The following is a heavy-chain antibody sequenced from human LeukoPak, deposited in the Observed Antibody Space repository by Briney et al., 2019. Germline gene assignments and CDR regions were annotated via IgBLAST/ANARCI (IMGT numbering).Heavy chain of an antibody. CDR2: ITGSGSRI. Sequence: GGSLRLSCAASTSMFSSYAMTWVRQAPGKGLQWISTITGSGSRIYYADSVKGRFTLSRDNFKNTLHLQKNSLGAEDTAVYYCAGGEGAAGIYDAFDFWGQGTLVTVSS. V-gene: IGHV3-23*01. CDR3: AGGEGAAGIYDAFDF. D-gene: IGHD6-13*01. CDR1: TSMFSSYA. J-gene: IGHJ3*01.